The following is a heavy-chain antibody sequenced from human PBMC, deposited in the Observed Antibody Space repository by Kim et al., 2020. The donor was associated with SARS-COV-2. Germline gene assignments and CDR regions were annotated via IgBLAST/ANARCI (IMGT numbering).Heavy chain of an antibody. CDR3: ARDQIIVPAAPAGVYDY. D-gene: IGHD2-2*01. CDR1: GFPFGHYW. CDR2: INLAGNDK. J-gene: IGHJ4*02. Sequence: GGSLRLSCAVSGFPFGHYWMSWVRQVPGKGLEWVANINLAGNDKYYLDSVRGRFTISRDNAANSLYLQMNSLSAADTAIYYCARDQIIVPAAPAGVYDYWGQGTLVTVSS. V-gene: IGHV3-7*03.